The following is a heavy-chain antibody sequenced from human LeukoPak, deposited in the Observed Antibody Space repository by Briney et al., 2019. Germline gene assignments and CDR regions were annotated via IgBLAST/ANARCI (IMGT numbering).Heavy chain of an antibody. CDR3: ARLTDF. V-gene: IGHV4-39*01. J-gene: IGHJ4*02. Sequence: SETLSLTCTVSGGSIIISNCYWGWIRQSPGKGLECIGKISYSGTTYYNPSLRSRVHMSVDTSKNQFSLSLSSVTAADTAVYYCARLTDFWGQGILVTVSS. CDR1: GGSIIISNCY. CDR2: ISYSGTT.